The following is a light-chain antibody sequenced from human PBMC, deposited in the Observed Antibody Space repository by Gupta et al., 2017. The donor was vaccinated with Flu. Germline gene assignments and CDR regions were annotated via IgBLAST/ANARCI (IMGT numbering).Light chain of an antibody. V-gene: IGKV3-20*01. CDR1: QSVSSNF. Sequence: EIVLTQSPGTLSLSPGERATLSCRASQSVSSNFLAWYQQKPGQAPRLLIYGASSRATGIPDRFSGSGSGTDFTLTISRLEPEDFAVYYCQQEHSSPRTFGQGTKLEIK. CDR3: QQEHSSPRT. CDR2: GAS. J-gene: IGKJ2*01.